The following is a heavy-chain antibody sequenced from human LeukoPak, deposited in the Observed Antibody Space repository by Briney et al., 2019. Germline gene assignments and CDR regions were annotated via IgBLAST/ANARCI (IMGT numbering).Heavy chain of an antibody. V-gene: IGHV3-23*01. CDR1: GFTFGTSV. Sequence: GRSLRLSCAASGFTFGTSVMSWVRQAPGKGLEWVSAISGSGGSTYYADSVKGRFTISRDNSKNTLYLQMNSLRAEDTAVYYCAKDSQYRGYKSNSNWFDPWGQGTLVTVSS. CDR3: AKDSQYRGYKSNSNWFDP. D-gene: IGHD5-12*01. J-gene: IGHJ5*02. CDR2: ISGSGGST.